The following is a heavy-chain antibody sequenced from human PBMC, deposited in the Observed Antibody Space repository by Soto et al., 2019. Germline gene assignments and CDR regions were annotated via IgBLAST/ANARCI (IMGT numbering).Heavy chain of an antibody. D-gene: IGHD3-10*01. V-gene: IGHV3-13*01. J-gene: IGHJ6*02. Sequence: GGSLRLSCAASGFTFSSYDVHWVRQATGKGLEWVSAIGTAGDTYYPGSVKGRFTISRENAKNSLYLQMNSLRAGDTAVYYCARDRDSYGMGVWGQGTTVTVSS. CDR3: ARDRDSYGMGV. CDR2: IGTAGDT. CDR1: GFTFSSYD.